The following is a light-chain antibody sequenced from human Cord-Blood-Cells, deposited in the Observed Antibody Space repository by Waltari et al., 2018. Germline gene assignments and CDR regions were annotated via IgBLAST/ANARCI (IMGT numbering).Light chain of an antibody. CDR1: RANHGAGVD. V-gene: IGLV1-40*01. CDR2: GNS. Sequence: QSGLTQPPSVSGGPGRRVPLSCPGRRANHGAGVDVHTYQQLPGTAPKLLIYGNSNRPSGVPDRFSGSKSGTSASLAITGLQAEDEADYYCQSYDSSLSGLVFGGGTKLTVL. CDR3: QSYDSSLSGLV. J-gene: IGLJ2*01.